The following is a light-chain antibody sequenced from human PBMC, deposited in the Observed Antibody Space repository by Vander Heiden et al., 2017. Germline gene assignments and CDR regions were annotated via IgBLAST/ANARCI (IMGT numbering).Light chain of an antibody. J-gene: IGLJ2*01. CDR2: DDS. CDR3: QVWDTTSDHVV. Sequence: SSLVPQPPSLSVAPGQTARINCGGNSIRSKSVHWYQQKSGQAPVLVVYDDSGRPSGIPERFSGSSSGDTATLTINRVEAGDEADYYCQVWDTTSDHVVFGGGTKLTVL. CDR1: SIRSKS. V-gene: IGLV3-21*02.